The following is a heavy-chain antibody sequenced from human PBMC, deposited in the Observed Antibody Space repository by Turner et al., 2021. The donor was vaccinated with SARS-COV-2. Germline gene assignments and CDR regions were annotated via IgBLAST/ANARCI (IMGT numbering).Heavy chain of an antibody. V-gene: IGHV3-30-3*01. Sequence: VQLVEAGGRLVQPGRSRRLSCAASGFTFSTYAIYWVRQAPGKGLEWVAVISYDGSNKYYADSVKGRFTISRDNSKNTLYLQMNSLRAEDTAVYYCARSQYGDYGWFDPWGQGTLVTVSS. D-gene: IGHD4-17*01. CDR2: ISYDGSNK. CDR1: GFTFSTYA. J-gene: IGHJ5*02. CDR3: ARSQYGDYGWFDP.